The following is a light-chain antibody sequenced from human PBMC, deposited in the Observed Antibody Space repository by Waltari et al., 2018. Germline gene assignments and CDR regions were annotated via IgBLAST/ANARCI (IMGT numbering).Light chain of an antibody. CDR3: QSYDSSLTGSWV. Sequence: QSVLTQPPSVSGAPGQRVTISCTGSGSHIGAGSDVPWYQQLPGTAPKLLIYGNTNRPSGVPDRFSGSKSGTSGSLAITGLQAEDEAYYYCQSYDSSLTGSWVFGGGTKLTFL. CDR1: GSHIGAGSD. CDR2: GNT. J-gene: IGLJ3*02. V-gene: IGLV1-40*01.